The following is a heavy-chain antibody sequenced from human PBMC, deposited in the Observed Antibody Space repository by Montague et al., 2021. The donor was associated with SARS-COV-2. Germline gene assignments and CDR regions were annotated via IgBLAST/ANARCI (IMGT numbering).Heavy chain of an antibody. V-gene: IGHV4-39*01. CDR3: ASHLKVSYYIAAAGAHDY. CDR2: IYYSGST. D-gene: IGHD6-13*01. Sequence: SETLSLNCAVSGGSISSSSYYWGWIRQPPGKGLEWIGSIYYSGSTYYNPSLKSRVTISVDTSKNQFSLKLSSVTAADTAVYYCASHLKVSYYIAAAGAHDYWGQGTLIAVSS. CDR1: GGSISSSSYY. J-gene: IGHJ4*02.